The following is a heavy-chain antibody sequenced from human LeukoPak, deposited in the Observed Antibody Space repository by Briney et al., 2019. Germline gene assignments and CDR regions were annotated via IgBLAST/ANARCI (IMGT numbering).Heavy chain of an antibody. CDR1: GFSVSSKY. D-gene: IGHD6-19*01. CDR3: TKLKGWYGDGYFDY. J-gene: IGHJ4*02. CDR2: IYSGGTT. V-gene: IGHV3-53*01. Sequence: PAGSLRLSCAASGFSVSSKYMSWVRQPAGKGLEWVSVIYSGGTTFYADSVKGRFTISRDNSKNTLYLQMNSLRPDDTAVYYCTKLKGWYGDGYFDYWGRGILVTVSS.